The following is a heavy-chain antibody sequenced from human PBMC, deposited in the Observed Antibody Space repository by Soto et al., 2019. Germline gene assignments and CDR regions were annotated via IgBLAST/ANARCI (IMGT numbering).Heavy chain of an antibody. CDR1: GGSISGYY. CDR3: ARVQMATLYFDY. V-gene: IGHV4-59*01. CDR2: IYYSGTH. Sequence: QVQLQESGPGLVKPSETLSLTCTVSGGSISGYYWSWVRQPPGKGLEWIGYIYYSGTHNYNPSLKSRPTISIDTSKNQFSLELNSVTAADTAVYYCARVQMATLYFDYWGQGTLVTVSS. J-gene: IGHJ4*02. D-gene: IGHD5-12*01.